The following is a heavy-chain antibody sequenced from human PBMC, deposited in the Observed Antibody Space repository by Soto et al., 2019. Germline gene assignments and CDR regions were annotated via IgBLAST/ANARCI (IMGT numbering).Heavy chain of an antibody. CDR1: GYTFTSYG. J-gene: IGHJ3*02. CDR2: ISAYNGNT. Sequence: ASVKVSCKASGYTFTSYGISWVRQAPGQGLEWMGWISAYNGNTNYAQKLQGRVTMTTDTSTSTAYMELRSLRSDDTAVYYCARESIYDFWSGYAGSDAFDIWGQGTMVTVSS. D-gene: IGHD3-3*01. CDR3: ARESIYDFWSGYAGSDAFDI. V-gene: IGHV1-18*01.